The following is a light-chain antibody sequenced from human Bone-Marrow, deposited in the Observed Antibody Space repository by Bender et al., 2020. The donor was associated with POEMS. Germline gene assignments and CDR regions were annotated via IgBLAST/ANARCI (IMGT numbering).Light chain of an antibody. CDR2: SSH. CDR3: SSYAGSNNII. J-gene: IGLJ2*01. CDR1: SSNIGAHA. V-gene: IGLV1-44*01. Sequence: QSVLTQPPSASGTPGQRVTISCSGGSSNIGAHAVNWYQHLPGTAPKLLIYSSHRRPSEVPDRFSGSRSGNTASLTVSGLQAEDEADYYCSSYAGSNNIIFGGGTKLTVL.